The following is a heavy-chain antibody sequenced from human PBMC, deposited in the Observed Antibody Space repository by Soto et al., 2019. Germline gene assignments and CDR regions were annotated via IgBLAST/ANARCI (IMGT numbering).Heavy chain of an antibody. Sequence: QLQLQESGSGLVKPSQTLSLTCAVSGGSISSGGYPWSWIRQPPGKGLEWIGYIYHSGSTYYNPSLKSRVTISVDRSKNQFSLKLSSVTAADTAVYYCARGGFDGMDVWGQGTTVTVSS. CDR2: IYHSGST. D-gene: IGHD5-12*01. CDR1: GGSISSGGYP. V-gene: IGHV4-30-2*01. J-gene: IGHJ6*02. CDR3: ARGGFDGMDV.